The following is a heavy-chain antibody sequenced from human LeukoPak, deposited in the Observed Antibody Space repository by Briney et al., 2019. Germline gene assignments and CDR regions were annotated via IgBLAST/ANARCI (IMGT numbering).Heavy chain of an antibody. J-gene: IGHJ5*02. V-gene: IGHV3-30-3*02. Sequence: GRSLRLSCAASGFTFSSCAMHGVREAPGKGLKWVAVISYDGSNKYYADSVKGRFTISRDNSKNTLYLQMNSLRAEDTTVYYCAKRGYSYGSDNWFDPCGQGTLVTVSS. CDR2: ISYDGSNK. CDR3: AKRGYSYGSDNWFDP. D-gene: IGHD5-18*01. CDR1: GFTFSSCA.